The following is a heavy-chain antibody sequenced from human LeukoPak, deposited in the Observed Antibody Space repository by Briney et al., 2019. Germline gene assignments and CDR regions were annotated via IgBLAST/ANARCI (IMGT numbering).Heavy chain of an antibody. V-gene: IGHV3-9*01. CDR2: ISWNSGSI. CDR3: AKDNRRHYTSGPNPDSLH. J-gene: IGHJ4*02. Sequence: PGGSLRLSCAGSGFIFNNYAMHWVRQPPGKGLEWVSGISWNSGSIDYADSVKGRCPISRDNAKNSLYLQMTSLRVEDTAFYYCAKDNRRHYTSGPNPDSLHWGQGALVTVSS. D-gene: IGHD6-19*01. CDR1: GFIFNNYA.